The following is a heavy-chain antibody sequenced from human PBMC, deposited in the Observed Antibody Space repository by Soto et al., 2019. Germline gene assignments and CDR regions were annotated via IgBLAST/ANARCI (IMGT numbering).Heavy chain of an antibody. CDR1: GYTLSNYG. Sequence: GASVKVSCKTSGYTLSNYGITWVRQAPGQPLEWLGWISLYSDGTNYAQKFQGRVSMTTDTSTTTAHMELRSLRSDDTAVYYCARVVPGAEAWFGPWGQGTLVTVS. CDR2: ISLYSDGT. J-gene: IGHJ5*02. V-gene: IGHV1-18*01. CDR3: ARVVPGAEAWFGP. D-gene: IGHD2-2*01.